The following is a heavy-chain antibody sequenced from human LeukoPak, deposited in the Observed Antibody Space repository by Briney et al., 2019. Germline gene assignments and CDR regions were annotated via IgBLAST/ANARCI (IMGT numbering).Heavy chain of an antibody. CDR1: GFIVSSNY. D-gene: IGHD1-26*01. J-gene: IGHJ4*02. Sequence: GGSLRLSWAASGFIVSSNYMSCVRQAPGKGLEWVSVIWSDGSTTYYGDSVQGRFTISRDNSKNTLYLQMNSLRAEDTAVYYCERDRVGADSGIHFDYWGQGSLVTVSS. CDR3: ERDRVGADSGIHFDY. CDR2: IWSDGSTT. V-gene: IGHV3-33*08.